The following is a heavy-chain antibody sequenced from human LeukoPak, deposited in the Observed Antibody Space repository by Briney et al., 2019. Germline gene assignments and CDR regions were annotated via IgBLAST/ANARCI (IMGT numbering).Heavy chain of an antibody. CDR1: GFTFSSYS. V-gene: IGHV3-48*01. D-gene: IGHD3-3*01. CDR2: ISSSSSTI. J-gene: IGHJ4*02. CDR3: ARGPNDFWSGYHDY. Sequence: PGGSLRLSCAASGFTFSSYSMNWVRQAPGKGLEWVSYISSSSSTIYYADSVKGRFTISRDNAKNSLYLQMNSLRAEDTAVYYCARGPNDFWSGYHDYWGQGTLVTVSS.